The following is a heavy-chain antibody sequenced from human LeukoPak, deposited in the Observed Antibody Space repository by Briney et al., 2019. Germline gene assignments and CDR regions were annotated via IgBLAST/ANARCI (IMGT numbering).Heavy chain of an antibody. D-gene: IGHD2-2*01. Sequence: SVKVSCKASGGTFSSYAISWVRQAPGQGLEWMGGIIPIFGTANYAQKFQGRVTITADESTSTAYMELSSLRSEDTAVYYCARPMLGYCSSTSCYGWYYFDYWGQGTLVTVSS. CDR2: IIPIFGTA. V-gene: IGHV1-69*13. CDR1: GGTFSSYA. J-gene: IGHJ4*02. CDR3: ARPMLGYCSSTSCYGWYYFDY.